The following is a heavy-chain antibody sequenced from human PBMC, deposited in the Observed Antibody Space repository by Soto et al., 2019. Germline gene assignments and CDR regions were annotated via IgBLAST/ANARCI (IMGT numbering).Heavy chain of an antibody. J-gene: IGHJ5*02. V-gene: IGHV3-11*04. CDR1: GFTFSDYY. D-gene: IGHD6-19*01. CDR3: ARDDFSSCLNCFDP. CDR2: ISSSSTI. Sequence: GGSLRLSCAASGFTFSDYYMNWVRQAPGKGLEWVSSISSSSTIYYADSVKGRFTISRDNAKNSLYLQMNSLRAEDTAVYYCARDDFSSCLNCFDPWGQGTLVTVSS.